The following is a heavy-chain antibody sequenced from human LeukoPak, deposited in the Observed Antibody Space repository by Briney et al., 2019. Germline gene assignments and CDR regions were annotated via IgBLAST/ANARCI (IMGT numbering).Heavy chain of an antibody. Sequence: GGSLRLSCAASGFSFSSYALGWVRQAPGKGLEWVSSISGTGGRTYYADSVKGRFTISRDNSRNTLSLQMNSLRVEDTAVCFCAKGPYSDSSEWFQYWGQGTLVTVSS. V-gene: IGHV3-23*01. D-gene: IGHD6-13*01. CDR1: GFSFSSYA. CDR3: AKGPYSDSSEWFQY. J-gene: IGHJ1*01. CDR2: ISGTGGRT.